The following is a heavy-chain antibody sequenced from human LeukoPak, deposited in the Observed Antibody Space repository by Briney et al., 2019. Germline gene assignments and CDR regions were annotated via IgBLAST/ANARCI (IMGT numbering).Heavy chain of an antibody. Sequence: GRSLRLSCAASGFTFSSYAMHWVRQAPGKGLEWVAVISYDGSNKYYADSVKSRFTISRDNSKNTLYLQMNSLRAEDTAVYYCARDRGWRLFDYWGQGTLVTVSS. D-gene: IGHD6-19*01. CDR3: ARDRGWRLFDY. J-gene: IGHJ4*02. CDR1: GFTFSSYA. CDR2: ISYDGSNK. V-gene: IGHV3-30-3*01.